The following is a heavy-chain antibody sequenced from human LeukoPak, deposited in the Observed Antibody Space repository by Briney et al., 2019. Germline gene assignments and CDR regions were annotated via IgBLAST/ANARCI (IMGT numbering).Heavy chain of an antibody. D-gene: IGHD4-17*01. CDR2: IRSKANSYAT. J-gene: IGHJ4*02. CDR1: GFTFSGSP. CDR3: TRREGGTVTFDY. Sequence: PGGSLRLSCAASGFTFSGSPMHWVRQASGKGLEWVGRIRSKANSYATAYAASVKGRFTISRDDSKNTAYLQMNSLKTEDTAVYYCTRREGGTVTFDYWGQGTLVTVSS. V-gene: IGHV3-73*01.